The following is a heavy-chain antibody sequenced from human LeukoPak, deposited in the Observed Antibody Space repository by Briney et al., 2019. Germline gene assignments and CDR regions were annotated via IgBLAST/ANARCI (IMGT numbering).Heavy chain of an antibody. CDR2: IWYDGSKK. J-gene: IGHJ4*02. D-gene: IGHD4-23*01. V-gene: IGHV3-33*01. CDR3: AREYGGNIDY. Sequence: GGSLKLSCAASGFSFSRYGMHWVRQAPGKGLGWVAVIWYDGSKKYYSDSVKGRFTISRDNSNNTLYLQMNSLRAEDTAVYYCAREYGGNIDYWGQGTLVTVSS. CDR1: GFSFSRYG.